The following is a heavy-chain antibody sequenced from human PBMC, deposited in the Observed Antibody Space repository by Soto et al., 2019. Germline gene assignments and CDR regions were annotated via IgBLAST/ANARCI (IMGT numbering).Heavy chain of an antibody. CDR1: GYTFTSYA. CDR3: AREGWGYYDSSGYSWNAFDI. D-gene: IGHD3-22*01. V-gene: IGHV1-3*01. CDR2: INAGNGNT. J-gene: IGHJ3*02. Sequence: VASVKVSCKASGYTFTSYAMHWLRQAPGQRLEWLGWINAGNGNTKYSQKFQGRVTITRDTSASTAYMELSSLRSEDTAVYYCAREGWGYYDSSGYSWNAFDICGQGTMVTVSS.